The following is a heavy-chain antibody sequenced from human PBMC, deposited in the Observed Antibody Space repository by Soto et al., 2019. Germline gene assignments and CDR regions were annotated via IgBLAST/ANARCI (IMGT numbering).Heavy chain of an antibody. D-gene: IGHD5-12*01. V-gene: IGHV3-23*01. CDR3: AEGSSGYAWAFDI. CDR2: ISGSGGNT. CDR1: GFTFSSYA. Sequence: EVQLLESGGGMIQTGGSLRLSCAGSGFTFSSYAMSWVRHAPGKGLEWVSAISGSGGNTYYADSVKGRFTISRDNSKNTVYLQMNSMRDEDTAVYDCAEGSSGYAWAFDIWGQGTMVTVSS. J-gene: IGHJ3*02.